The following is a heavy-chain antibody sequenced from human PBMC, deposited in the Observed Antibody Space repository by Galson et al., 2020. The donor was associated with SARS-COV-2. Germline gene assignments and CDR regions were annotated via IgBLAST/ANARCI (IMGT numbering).Heavy chain of an antibody. CDR2: IFHSGTT. CDR3: VRYYYGSGRLDY. Sequence: SATLSLTCSVSGASVGFGSVYWTWIRQSTGKGLEWIGYIFHSGTTNYSPSLKSRVTISLDMSKNQFSLTLSSVTAADTAVYYCVRYYYGSGRLDYWGPGTLVTVSS. CDR1: GASVGFGSVY. D-gene: IGHD3-10*01. J-gene: IGHJ4*02. V-gene: IGHV4-61*01.